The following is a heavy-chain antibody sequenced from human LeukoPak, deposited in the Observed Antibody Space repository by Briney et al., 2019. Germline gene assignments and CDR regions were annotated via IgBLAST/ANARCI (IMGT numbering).Heavy chain of an antibody. V-gene: IGHV1-2*02. CDR3: ATLPTPTRLKGYCSGGSCPPYY. CDR1: GYTFTGYY. D-gene: IGHD2-15*01. J-gene: IGHJ4*02. Sequence: GASVKVSCKASGYTFTGYYMHWVRQAPGQGLEWMGWINPNSGGTNYAQKFQGRVTMTRDTSISTAYMELSRLRSDDTAVYYCATLPTPTRLKGYCSGGSCPPYYWGQGTLVTVSS. CDR2: INPNSGGT.